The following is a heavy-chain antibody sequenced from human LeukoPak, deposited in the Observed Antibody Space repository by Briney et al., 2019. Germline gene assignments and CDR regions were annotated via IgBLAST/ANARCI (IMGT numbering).Heavy chain of an antibody. Sequence: PGGSLRLSCAASGFTFDDYAMHWVRQAPGKGLEWVSGISWNSGSIGYADSVKGRFTISRDNAKNSLYLQMNSLRAEDTALYYCAKDPSPYSSGYYDYWGQGTLVTVSS. D-gene: IGHD3-22*01. CDR1: GFTFDDYA. CDR2: ISWNSGSI. V-gene: IGHV3-9*01. J-gene: IGHJ4*02. CDR3: AKDPSPYSSGYYDY.